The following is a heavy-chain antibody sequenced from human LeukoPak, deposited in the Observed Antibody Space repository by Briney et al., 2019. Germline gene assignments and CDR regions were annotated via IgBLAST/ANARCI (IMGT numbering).Heavy chain of an antibody. V-gene: IGHV1-2*02. CDR1: GYTFTGYY. J-gene: IGHJ4*02. D-gene: IGHD6-13*01. CDR2: INPNSGGT. CDR3: ARDPYSSIGGGY. Sequence: GASVKVSCKASGYTFTGYYMNWVRQAPGQGLEWMGWINPNSGGTNYAQKFQGRVTMTRDTSITTAYMELSRLTSDDTAVYYCARDPYSSIGGGYWGQGTLVTVSS.